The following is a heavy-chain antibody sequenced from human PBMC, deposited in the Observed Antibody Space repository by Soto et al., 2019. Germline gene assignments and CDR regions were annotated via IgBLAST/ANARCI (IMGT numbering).Heavy chain of an antibody. CDR2: IFSSGST. Sequence: PSETLSLTCTVSGGSINTFYWSWVRQPAGKXPEWIGRIFSSGSTSFNPSLESRVAMSVDTSKNHFPLNLSSVTAADMAVYYCAREGSYSAYNFAHGIQLWSFDFWGQGALVTVSS. CDR1: GGSINTFY. V-gene: IGHV4-4*07. J-gene: IGHJ4*02. CDR3: AREGSYSAYNFAHGIQLWSFDF. D-gene: IGHD5-12*01.